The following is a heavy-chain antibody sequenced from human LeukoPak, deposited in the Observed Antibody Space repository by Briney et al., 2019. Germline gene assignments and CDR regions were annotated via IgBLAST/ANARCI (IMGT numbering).Heavy chain of an antibody. V-gene: IGHV3-21*01. CDR3: AKGITGTIDAFDI. J-gene: IGHJ3*02. Sequence: GGSLRLSCAASGFTFSSYWMHWVRQAPGKGLEWVSSISSSSSYIYYADSVKGRFTISRDNAKNSLYLQMNSLRAEDTAVYYCAKGITGTIDAFDIWGQGTMVTVSS. CDR1: GFTFSSYW. D-gene: IGHD1-20*01. CDR2: ISSSSSYI.